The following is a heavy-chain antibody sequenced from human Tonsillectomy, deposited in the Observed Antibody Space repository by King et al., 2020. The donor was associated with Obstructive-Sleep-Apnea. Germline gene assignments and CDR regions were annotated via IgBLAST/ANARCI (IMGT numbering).Heavy chain of an antibody. V-gene: IGHV4-34*01. CDR2: INHSGNT. Sequence: VQLQQWGAGLLKPSETLSLTCAVYGGSFSDYYWSWIRQPPGKGLEWTGEINHSGNTNYNPSLKSRVTISVDTSKNQFSLKLSSVTAADTAMYYCAKGSSSWYPDYFDYWGQGTLVTVSS. J-gene: IGHJ4*02. CDR1: GGSFSDYY. D-gene: IGHD6-13*01. CDR3: AKGSSSWYPDYFDY.